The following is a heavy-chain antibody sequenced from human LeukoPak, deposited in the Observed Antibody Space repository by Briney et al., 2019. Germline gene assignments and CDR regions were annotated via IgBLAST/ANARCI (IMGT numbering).Heavy chain of an antibody. CDR3: AKALGQLVSGFDP. V-gene: IGHV3-9*03. J-gene: IGHJ5*02. CDR1: GFTFDDYA. CDR2: ISWNSGSI. Sequence: HTGGSLRLSCAASGFTFDDYAMHWVRQAPGTGLEWVSGISWNSGSIGYADSVKGRFTISRDNAKNSLYLQMNSLRAEDMALYYCAKALGQLVSGFDPWGQGTLVTVSS. D-gene: IGHD6-6*01.